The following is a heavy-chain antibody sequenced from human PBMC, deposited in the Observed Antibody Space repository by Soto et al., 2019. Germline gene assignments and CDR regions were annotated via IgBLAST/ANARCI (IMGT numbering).Heavy chain of an antibody. D-gene: IGHD2-15*01. V-gene: IGHV1-46*03. CDR2: INPSGGST. J-gene: IGHJ4*02. CDR3: ARVYCSGGSCYSIDY. CDR1: GYTFTSYF. Sequence: ASVKVSCKASGYTFTSYFMHWVRQAPGQGLEWMGIINPSGGSTSYAQKFQGRVTMTRDTSTSTVCMELSSLRSEDTAVYYCARVYCSGGSCYSIDYWGQGTLVTVSS.